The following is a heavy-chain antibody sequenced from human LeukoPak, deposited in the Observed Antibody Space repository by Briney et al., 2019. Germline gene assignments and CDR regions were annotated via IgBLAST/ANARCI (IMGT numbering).Heavy chain of an antibody. CDR2: IRNHNGTT. CDR1: GFTFSAYG. J-gene: IGHJ4*02. D-gene: IGHD1-1*01. V-gene: IGHV1-18*01. CDR3: ARGVAMGTTYYFDS. Sequence: ASVKVSCKTSGFTFSAYGIAWVRQAPGQGPEWMGCIRNHNGTTIYPQKFHSRISVSTPTSTGTAFLVVRDLKSDDTAVYYCARGVAMGTTYYFDSWGRGTQVTVAS.